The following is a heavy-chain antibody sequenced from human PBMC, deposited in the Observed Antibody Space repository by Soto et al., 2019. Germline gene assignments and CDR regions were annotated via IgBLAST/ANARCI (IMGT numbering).Heavy chain of an antibody. Sequence: QVQLQESGPGLVKPSQTLSLTCTVSGGSISSGGYYWSWIRQHPGKGLEWIGYIYYSGSTYYNPSLKSRLTISVDTSKNQFALKLSSVTAADTAVYYCARDPAGTGTYFDYWGQGTLVTVSS. V-gene: IGHV4-31*03. CDR1: GGSISSGGYY. CDR3: ARDPAGTGTYFDY. CDR2: IYYSGST. D-gene: IGHD3-9*01. J-gene: IGHJ4*02.